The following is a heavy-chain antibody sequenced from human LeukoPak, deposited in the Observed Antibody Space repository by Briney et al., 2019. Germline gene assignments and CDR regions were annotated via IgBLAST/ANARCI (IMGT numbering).Heavy chain of an antibody. CDR3: AKVTSSGYYNDY. V-gene: IGHV4-30-2*01. CDR1: GGSISSGGYS. J-gene: IGHJ4*02. Sequence: SETLSLTCAVSGGSISSGGYSWSWIRQPPGKGLEWIGYIYHSGSTYYNPSLKSRVTISVDRSKNQFSLNLSSVTAADTAVYYCAKVTSSGYYNDYWGQGTLVTVSS. CDR2: IYHSGST. D-gene: IGHD3-22*01.